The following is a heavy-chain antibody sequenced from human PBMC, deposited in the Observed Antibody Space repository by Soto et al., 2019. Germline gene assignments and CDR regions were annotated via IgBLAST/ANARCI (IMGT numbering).Heavy chain of an antibody. CDR2: IYYSGST. J-gene: IGHJ4*02. V-gene: IGHV4-39*01. CDR1: GGSISSSSYY. D-gene: IGHD5-18*01. Sequence: SETLSLTCTVSGGSISSSSYYWGWIRQPPGKGLEWIGSIYYSGSTYYNPSLKSRVTISVDTSKNQFSLKLSSVTAADTAVYYCARHQVTGFDYWGQGTLVTVS. CDR3: ARHQVTGFDY.